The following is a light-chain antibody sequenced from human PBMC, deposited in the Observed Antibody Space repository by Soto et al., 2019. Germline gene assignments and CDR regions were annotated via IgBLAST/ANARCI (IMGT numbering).Light chain of an antibody. CDR2: EVS. CDR1: QSINKW. J-gene: IGKJ1*01. V-gene: IGKV1-5*03. CDR3: QHYSGDRAT. Sequence: DILLTQSPSTLSASVGDRVTISCRASQSINKWLAWYQHKPGKAPNLLIYEVSTLHSGVPSRFSGSVSETECTCTISSLRPDDFATEYCQHYSGDRATCGQGTKVDIK.